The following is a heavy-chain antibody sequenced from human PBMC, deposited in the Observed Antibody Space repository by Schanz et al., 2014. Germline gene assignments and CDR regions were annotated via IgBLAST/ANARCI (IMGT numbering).Heavy chain of an antibody. Sequence: EVQLVESGGGLIQPGGSLRLSCAVSGFTVSSNYMSWVRQAPGKGLEWVSLVRHDGESRYYADSVKGRFTISRDNSKNMVYLQMNSLTVEDTAVYYCAKGGFTSPFDPWGQGTLVIVSS. CDR3: AKGGFTSPFDP. J-gene: IGHJ5*02. CDR2: RHDGESR. V-gene: IGHV3-53*01. D-gene: IGHD2-2*01. CDR1: GFTVSSNY.